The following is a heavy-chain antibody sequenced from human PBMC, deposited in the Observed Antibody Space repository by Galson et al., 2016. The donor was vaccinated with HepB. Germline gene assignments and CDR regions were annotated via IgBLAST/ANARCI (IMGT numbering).Heavy chain of an antibody. J-gene: IGHJ6*02. CDR3: ARGPGYYSASGRPWDYNPMDV. Sequence: SLRLSCAVSGFSVSTHYMSWVRQAPGKGLEWVSIIYTAGNTYYTDSVKGRFTISRDNAQNTLYLQMTSLTGEDTSVYYCARGPGYYSASGRPWDYNPMDVWGQGTTVIVSS. V-gene: IGHV3-53*01. CDR2: IYTAGNT. D-gene: IGHD3-10*01. CDR1: GFSVSTHY.